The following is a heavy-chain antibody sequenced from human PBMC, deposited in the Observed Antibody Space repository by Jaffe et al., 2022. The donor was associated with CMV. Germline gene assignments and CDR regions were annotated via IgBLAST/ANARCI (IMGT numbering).Heavy chain of an antibody. V-gene: IGHV3-9*01. CDR1: GFMFKDYA. CDR2: ISYNSDNI. Sequence: EVQLVESGGGLVQPGRSLRLSCTASGFMFKDYAIHWVRQRPGMGLEWVSGISYNSDNIDYMDSVKGRFTISRDNAKKSLFLQMNSLRSEDTATYYCVKDSSMIGGREFDYWGQGILVTVSS. J-gene: IGHJ4*02. D-gene: IGHD3-22*01. CDR3: VKDSSMIGGREFDY.